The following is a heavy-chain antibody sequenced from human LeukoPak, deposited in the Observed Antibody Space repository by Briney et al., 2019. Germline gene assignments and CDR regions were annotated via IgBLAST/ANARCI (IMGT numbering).Heavy chain of an antibody. CDR2: ISTYNDKP. Sequence: ASVKVSCKASGYTFPSYGISWVRQAPGQGLEWMGWISTYNDKPDYAQKFQSRVTMTTDSSTSTAYMELRSLGSDDTAVYYCARGYYFGSGSFYDYFDYWGQGTLVTVSS. V-gene: IGHV1-18*01. CDR3: ARGYYFGSGSFYDYFDY. J-gene: IGHJ4*02. CDR1: GYTFPSYG. D-gene: IGHD3-10*01.